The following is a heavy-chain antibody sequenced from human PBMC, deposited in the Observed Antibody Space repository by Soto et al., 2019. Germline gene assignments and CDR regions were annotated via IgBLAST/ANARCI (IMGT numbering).Heavy chain of an antibody. V-gene: IGHV3-30-3*01. CDR2: ISYDGSNK. Sequence: PGGSLRLSCAASGFTFSSYAMHWVRQAPGKGLEWVAVISYDGSNKYYADSVKGRFTISRDNSKNTLYLQMNSLRAEDTAVYYCARSLGLPRYFDWLLYYYYYYGMDVWGQGTTVTVSS. CDR1: GFTFSSYA. J-gene: IGHJ6*02. CDR3: ARSLGLPRYFDWLLYYYYYYGMDV. D-gene: IGHD3-9*01.